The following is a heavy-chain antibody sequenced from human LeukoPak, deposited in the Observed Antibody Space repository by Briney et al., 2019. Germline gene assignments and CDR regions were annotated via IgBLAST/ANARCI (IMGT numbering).Heavy chain of an antibody. V-gene: IGHV3-21*01. CDR3: ARDMAVGATPPFFDY. Sequence: GGSLRLSCAASGFTFSSYSMNWVRQAPGKGLEWVSSISSSSSYIYYADSVKGRFTISRDNAKNSLYLQMNSLRAEDTAAYYCARDMAVGATPPFFDYWGQGTLVTVSS. J-gene: IGHJ4*02. D-gene: IGHD1-26*01. CDR2: ISSSSSYI. CDR1: GFTFSSYS.